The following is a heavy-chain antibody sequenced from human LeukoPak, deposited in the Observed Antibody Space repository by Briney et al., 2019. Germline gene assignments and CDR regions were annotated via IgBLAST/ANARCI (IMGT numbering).Heavy chain of an antibody. CDR1: GYTFTGYY. V-gene: IGHV1-2*04. Sequence: ASVKVSGKASGYTFTGYYMHWVRQAPGQGLEWMGWINPNSGGTNYAQKFQGWVTMTRDTSISTAYMELSRLRSDDTAVYYCARVPHSGSYPGALDYWGQGTLVTVSS. CDR2: INPNSGGT. J-gene: IGHJ4*02. CDR3: ARVPHSGSYPGALDY. D-gene: IGHD1-26*01.